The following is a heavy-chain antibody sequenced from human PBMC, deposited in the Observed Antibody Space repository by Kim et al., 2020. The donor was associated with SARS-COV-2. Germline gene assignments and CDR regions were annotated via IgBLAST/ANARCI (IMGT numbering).Heavy chain of an antibody. V-gene: IGHV3-43*01. D-gene: IGHD2-21*01. CDR2: ISWDGDRT. CDR3: TKEEFPDSYFDL. CDR1: GFTFDDYS. J-gene: IGHJ2*01. Sequence: GGSLRLSCEASGFTFDDYSMHWVRQVPGKGLEWVSLISWDGDRTYYADSVKGRFTMSRDNSKNSLYLQMNSLRADDTAFYYCTKEEFPDSYFDLWGRGTLVTVSS.